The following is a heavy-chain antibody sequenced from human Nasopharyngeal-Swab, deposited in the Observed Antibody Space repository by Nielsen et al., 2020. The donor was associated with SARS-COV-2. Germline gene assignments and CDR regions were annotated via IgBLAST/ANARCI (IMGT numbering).Heavy chain of an antibody. CDR1: GGFLISIYW. Sequence: SETLSLTCAVSGGFLISIYWWTWVRQSPGKGLECIGAITNHGNINYNPSLKSRATISVDQSKNHFSLTLDSVTGADMAVYYCARAVRLYYYGSGSFHDWGQGALVTVSS. CDR3: ARAVRLYYYGSGSFHD. CDR2: ITNHGNI. J-gene: IGHJ4*02. D-gene: IGHD3-10*01. V-gene: IGHV4-4*02.